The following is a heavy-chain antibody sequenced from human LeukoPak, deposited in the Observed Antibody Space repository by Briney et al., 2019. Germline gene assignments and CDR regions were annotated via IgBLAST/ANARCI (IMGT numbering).Heavy chain of an antibody. D-gene: IGHD2-8*02. CDR3: ARVGGGVAFDI. V-gene: IGHV3-11*04. CDR1: GFTFSDYY. Sequence: PGGSLRLSCAASGFTFSDYYMSWIRQAPGKGLEWVSYISSSGSTTYYADSVKGRFTISRDNSKNTLYLQMGSLRAEDMAVYYCARVGGGVAFDIWGQGTMVTVSS. J-gene: IGHJ3*02. CDR2: ISSSGSTT.